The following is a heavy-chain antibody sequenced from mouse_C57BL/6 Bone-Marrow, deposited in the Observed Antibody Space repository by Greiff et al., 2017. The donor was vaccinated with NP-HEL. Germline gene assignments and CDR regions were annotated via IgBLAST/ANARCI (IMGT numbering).Heavy chain of an antibody. Sequence: VMLVESGAELARPGASVKLSCKASGYTFTSYGISWVKQRTGQGLEWIGEIYPRSGNTYYNEKFKGKATLTADKSSSTAYMELRSLTSEDSAVYFCARSIYYGYDVFAYWGQGTLVTVSA. CDR3: ARSIYYGYDVFAY. D-gene: IGHD2-2*01. V-gene: IGHV1-81*01. CDR1: GYTFTSYG. CDR2: IYPRSGNT. J-gene: IGHJ3*01.